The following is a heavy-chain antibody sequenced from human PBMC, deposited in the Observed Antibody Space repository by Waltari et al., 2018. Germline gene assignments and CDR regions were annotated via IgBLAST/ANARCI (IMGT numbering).Heavy chain of an antibody. J-gene: IGHJ4*02. D-gene: IGHD7-27*01. V-gene: IGHV3-23*01. Sequence: EVQLLESGGGLVQPGGSLRRSRAASGFTFSTYVMNWVRQAPGKGLEWVSSISDAGGIINYADSVKGRFTISRDNSKNTLYLQMNSLRVDDTAVYYCARGSGVDSWGQGTLVTISS. CDR2: ISDAGGII. CDR1: GFTFSTYV. CDR3: ARGSGVDS.